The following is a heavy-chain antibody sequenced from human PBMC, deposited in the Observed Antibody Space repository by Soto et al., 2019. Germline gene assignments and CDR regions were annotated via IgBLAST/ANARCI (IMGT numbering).Heavy chain of an antibody. CDR3: ATVVRAGYYRPYYYYGMDV. D-gene: IGHD3-9*01. CDR1: GYTLTELS. Sequence: ASVKVSCKVSGYTLTELSMHWVRQAPGKGLEWMGGFDPEDGETIYAQKFQGRVTMTEDTSTDTAYTELSSLRSEDTAVYYCATVVRAGYYRPYYYYGMDVWGQGTTVTVSS. CDR2: FDPEDGET. V-gene: IGHV1-24*01. J-gene: IGHJ6*02.